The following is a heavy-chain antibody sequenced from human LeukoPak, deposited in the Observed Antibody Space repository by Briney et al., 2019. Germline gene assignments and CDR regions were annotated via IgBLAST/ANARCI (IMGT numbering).Heavy chain of an antibody. V-gene: IGHV3-23*01. J-gene: IGHJ4*02. CDR1: GFTFSRFS. D-gene: IGHD3-16*01. Sequence: PGGSLRLSCAASGFTFSRFSMWWVRQAPGKGLEWVSGISGIGDATFYADSVKGRFTISRDNSKNMLYLQTHSLRAEDTAVYHCAKDRAMYSYASFDYWGQGTLVIASS. CDR2: ISGIGDAT. CDR3: AKDRAMYSYASFDY.